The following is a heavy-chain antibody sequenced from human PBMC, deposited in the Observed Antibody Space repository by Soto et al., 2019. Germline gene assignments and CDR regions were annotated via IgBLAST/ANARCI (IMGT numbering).Heavy chain of an antibody. CDR3: ARQTTGHINYYDLLTGLEDWFDP. CDR1: GGSTSSSRYY. CDR2: IYHRGST. V-gene: IGHV4-39*01. Sequence: SETLSLTCTVSGGSTSSSRYYWGWIRQPPGKGLEWLGSIYHRGSTYYNPSLKSRVTISVDTSKNQFSLKLSGVTAADTAVYYCARQTTGHINYYDLLTGLEDWFDPWGQGTLVTVSS. D-gene: IGHD3-9*01. J-gene: IGHJ5*02.